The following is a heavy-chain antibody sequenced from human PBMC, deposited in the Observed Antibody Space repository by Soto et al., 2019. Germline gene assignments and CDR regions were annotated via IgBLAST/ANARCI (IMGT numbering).Heavy chain of an antibody. CDR2: IVVGSGNT. D-gene: IGHD4-17*01. V-gene: IGHV1-58*01. CDR3: AAFWGDYIRGWDYYYYGMDV. CDR1: GFTFTSSA. Sequence: SVKVSCKASGFTFTSSAVQWVRQARGQRLEWIGWIVVGSGNTNYAQKFQERVTITRDMSTSTAYMELSSLRSEDTAVYYCAAFWGDYIRGWDYYYYGMDVWGQGTTVTVSS. J-gene: IGHJ6*02.